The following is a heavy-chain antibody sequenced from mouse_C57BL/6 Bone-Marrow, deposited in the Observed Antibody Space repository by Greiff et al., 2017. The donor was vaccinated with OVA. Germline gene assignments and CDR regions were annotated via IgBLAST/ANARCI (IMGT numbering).Heavy chain of an antibody. CDR1: GFTFSNYW. V-gene: IGHV6-3*01. CDR3: TRETGPGY. CDR2: IRLKSDNYAT. J-gene: IGHJ2*01. D-gene: IGHD4-1*01. Sequence: EVKLQESGGGLVQPGGSMKLSCVASGFTFSNYWMNWVRQSPEKGLEWVAQIRLKSDNYATHYAESVKGRFTISRDDSKSSVYLQMNNLRAEDTGIYYCTRETGPGYWGQGTTLTVSS.